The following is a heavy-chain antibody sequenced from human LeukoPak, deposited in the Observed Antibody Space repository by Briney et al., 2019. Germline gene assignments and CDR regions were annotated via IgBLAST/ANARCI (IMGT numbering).Heavy chain of an antibody. CDR1: GFTFSRHW. Sequence: GGSLRLSCAASGFTFSRHWMTWVRQAPGKGLEWVANIKHDGSEKNYVDSVKGRFTISRDNAKNSLYLQMNSLRAEDTAVYYCAAPLDYYDRSDSHQGGDWGQGTLVTVSS. D-gene: IGHD3-22*01. V-gene: IGHV3-7*03. CDR3: AAPLDYYDRSDSHQGGD. CDR2: IKHDGSEK. J-gene: IGHJ4*02.